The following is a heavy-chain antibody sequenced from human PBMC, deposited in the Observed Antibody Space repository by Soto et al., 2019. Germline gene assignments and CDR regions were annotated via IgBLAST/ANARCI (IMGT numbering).Heavy chain of an antibody. Sequence: PGESLKISCKGSGYTFTSHWIGWVRQMPGKGLEWMGRIDPRDSYVNYSPSFQGHVTISLDKSISTAYLQWGSLKASDTAMYYCARLFCSTTTCDSWFDPWGQGTLVTVSS. D-gene: IGHD2-2*01. CDR3: ARLFCSTTTCDSWFDP. CDR2: IDPRDSYV. J-gene: IGHJ5*02. CDR1: GYTFTSHW. V-gene: IGHV5-10-1*01.